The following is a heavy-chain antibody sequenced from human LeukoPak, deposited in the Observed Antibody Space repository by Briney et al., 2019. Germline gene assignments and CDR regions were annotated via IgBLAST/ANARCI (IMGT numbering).Heavy chain of an antibody. Sequence: GASVKVSCKASGYTFTGYYMHWVRQAPGQGLEWMGWINPNSGGTNYAQKFQGRVTMTRDTSISTAYMELSRLRSDDTAVYYCAKNAEPYSSSWTQEFDYWGQGTLVTVSS. D-gene: IGHD6-13*01. V-gene: IGHV1-2*02. CDR2: INPNSGGT. CDR1: GYTFTGYY. J-gene: IGHJ4*02. CDR3: AKNAEPYSSSWTQEFDY.